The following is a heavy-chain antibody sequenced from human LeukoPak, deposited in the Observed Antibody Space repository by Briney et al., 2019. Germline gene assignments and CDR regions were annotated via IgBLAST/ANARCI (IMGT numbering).Heavy chain of an antibody. J-gene: IGHJ4*02. Sequence: LSETLFLTCTVSGGSISSYYWSWIRPPPEKGLEWIGYIYYSGSTNYNPSLKSRVTISVDTSKNQFSLKLSSVTAADTAVYYCARVPGGWFGELLFDYWGQGTLVTVSS. V-gene: IGHV4-59*13. D-gene: IGHD3-10*01. CDR3: ARVPGGWFGELLFDY. CDR1: GGSISSYY. CDR2: IYYSGST.